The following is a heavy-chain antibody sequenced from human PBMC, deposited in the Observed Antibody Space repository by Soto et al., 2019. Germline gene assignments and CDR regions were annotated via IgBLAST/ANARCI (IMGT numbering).Heavy chain of an antibody. D-gene: IGHD5-18*01. J-gene: IGHJ6*03. Sequence: GASVKVSCKASGYTFTSYGISWVRQAPGQGLEWMGWISAYNGNTNYAQKLQGRVTMTTDTSTSTAYMELRSLRSDDTAVYYCAREAHGSGMVTGYYYMDVWGKGTTVTVSS. V-gene: IGHV1-18*01. CDR2: ISAYNGNT. CDR1: GYTFTSYG. CDR3: AREAHGSGMVTGYYYMDV.